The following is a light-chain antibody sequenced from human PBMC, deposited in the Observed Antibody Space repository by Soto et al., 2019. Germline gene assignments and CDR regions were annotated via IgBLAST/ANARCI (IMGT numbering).Light chain of an antibody. J-gene: IGLJ2*01. CDR1: NIGSKS. CDR2: DDS. CDR3: PVWDCSSAQPKAV. Sequence: SYELTQPPSVSVAPGQTARITCGGNNIGSKSVHWYQQKPGQAPVLVVYDDSDRPSGIPELISGSNSVNTATLTISRVEGGDEADFYCPVWDCSSAQPKAVFRGGTQLTGL. V-gene: IGLV3-21*02.